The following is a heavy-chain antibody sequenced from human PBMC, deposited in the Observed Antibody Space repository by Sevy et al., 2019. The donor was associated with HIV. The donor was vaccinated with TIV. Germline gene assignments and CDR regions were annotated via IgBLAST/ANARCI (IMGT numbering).Heavy chain of an antibody. CDR2: IKTDGSNR. D-gene: IGHD2-2*01. CDR3: AREGDTVLVPTAVDAFDF. V-gene: IGHV3-74*01. J-gene: IGHJ3*01. CDR1: GFTFSNYW. Sequence: GGSLRLSCAASGFTFSNYWMHWVRQAPGKGLVWVSRIKTDGSNRDSADSVKGRFFISRDNAKNLLYLQMNSLRAEDTAVYYCAREGDTVLVPTAVDAFDFWDQGTMVTVSS.